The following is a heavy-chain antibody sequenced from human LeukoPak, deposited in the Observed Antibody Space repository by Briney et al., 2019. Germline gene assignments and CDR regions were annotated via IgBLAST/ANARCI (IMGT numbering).Heavy chain of an antibody. CDR1: GFTFSSYA. CDR2: ISGSGGGT. Sequence: PGGSLRLSCAASGFTFSSYAMSWVRQAPGKGLEWVSGISGSGGGTYYADSVKGRFTISRDNSKNTLYLQMNSLRAEDTAVYYCAKVNGYNYGFFDYWGQGTLVTVSS. D-gene: IGHD5-18*01. CDR3: AKVNGYNYGFFDY. J-gene: IGHJ4*02. V-gene: IGHV3-23*01.